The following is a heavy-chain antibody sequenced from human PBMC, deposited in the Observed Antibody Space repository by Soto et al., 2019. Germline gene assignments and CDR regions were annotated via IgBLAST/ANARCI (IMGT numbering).Heavy chain of an antibody. CDR3: ARRDTSGFLRYFDN. CDR1: GGTLSSFINYP. CDR2: IVPNAGTV. V-gene: IGHV1-69*06. Sequence: QLVQSGAEVKKPGYSVTVSCKASGGTLSSFINYPINWVRQAPGHGLEWMGRIVPNAGTVNYAQKFQGRVTITADKSTGTAYIEGSSLRSEATALYYCARRDTSGFLRYFDNWGQGTLVTVSS. J-gene: IGHJ4*02. D-gene: IGHD3-3*01.